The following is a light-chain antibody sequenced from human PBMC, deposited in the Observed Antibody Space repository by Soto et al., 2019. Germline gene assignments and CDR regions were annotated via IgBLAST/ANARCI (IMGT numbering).Light chain of an antibody. CDR2: DAS. CDR1: QNINNY. V-gene: IGKV1-33*01. J-gene: IGKJ5*01. Sequence: DFQMTQSPFSLSASLGDRVTIXXQASQNINNYLNWYQQKPGRAPQLLIYDASNLEAGVPSRFRGSGSGTDFTFTISRLQHEDIATYYCQQYENLPTFGQGTRLEIK. CDR3: QQYENLPT.